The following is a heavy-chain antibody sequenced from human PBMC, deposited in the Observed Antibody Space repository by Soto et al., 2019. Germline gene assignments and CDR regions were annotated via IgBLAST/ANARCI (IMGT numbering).Heavy chain of an antibody. D-gene: IGHD3-22*01. Sequence: PGGSLRLSCAASGFTFSSYGMHWVRQAPGKGLEWVAVIWYDGSNKYYADSVKGRFTISRDNSKNTLYLQMNSLRAEDTAVYYCARDGYYYDSSGFDGLADFDYWGQGTLVTVSS. CDR3: ARDGYYYDSSGFDGLADFDY. V-gene: IGHV3-33*01. CDR1: GFTFSSYG. CDR2: IWYDGSNK. J-gene: IGHJ4*02.